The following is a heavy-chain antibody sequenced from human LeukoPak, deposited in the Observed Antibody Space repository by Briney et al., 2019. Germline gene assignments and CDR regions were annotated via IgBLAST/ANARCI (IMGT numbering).Heavy chain of an antibody. D-gene: IGHD3-10*01. CDR1: GGSISSGGYY. J-gene: IGHJ4*02. CDR2: IYHSGST. CDR3: ARGPRLPAGSFDY. V-gene: IGHV4-30-2*01. Sequence: PSETLSLTCTVSGGSISSGGYYWSWIRQPPGKGLEWIGYIYHSGSTYYNPSLKSRVTISVDRSKNQFSLKLSSVTAADTAVYYCARGPRLPAGSFDYWGQGTLVTVSS.